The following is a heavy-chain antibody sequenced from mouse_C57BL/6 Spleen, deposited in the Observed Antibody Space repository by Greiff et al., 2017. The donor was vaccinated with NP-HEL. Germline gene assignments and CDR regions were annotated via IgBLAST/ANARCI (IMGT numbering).Heavy chain of an antibody. CDR1: GYTFTSYW. Sequence: VQLQQPGAELVRPGSSVKLSCKASGYTFTSYWMHWVKQRPIQGLEWIGNIDPSDSETHYNQKFKDKATLTVDKSSSTAYLQLSSLTSEDAAVDYCARRRANWDDFDYWGQGTTLTVSS. D-gene: IGHD4-1*02. CDR3: ARRRANWDDFDY. J-gene: IGHJ2*01. V-gene: IGHV1-52*01. CDR2: IDPSDSET.